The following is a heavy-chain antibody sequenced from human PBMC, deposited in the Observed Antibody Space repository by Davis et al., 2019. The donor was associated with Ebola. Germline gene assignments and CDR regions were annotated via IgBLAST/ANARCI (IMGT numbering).Heavy chain of an antibody. CDR1: GYTFTSYD. CDR2: MNPNSGNT. Sequence: ASVKVSCKTSGYTFTSYDINWVRQATGQGLEWMGWMNPNSGNTGCAQKFQGRVTMTRNTSINTAYMELSSLRSEDTAVYYCARDFGFLERKNYYYYYMDVWGKGTTVTVSS. J-gene: IGHJ6*03. V-gene: IGHV1-8*01. CDR3: ARDFGFLERKNYYYYYMDV. D-gene: IGHD3-3*01.